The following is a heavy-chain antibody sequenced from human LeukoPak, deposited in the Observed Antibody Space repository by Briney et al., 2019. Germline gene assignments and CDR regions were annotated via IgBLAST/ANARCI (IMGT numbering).Heavy chain of an antibody. CDR1: GGSISSGSYY. CDR2: IYTSGST. V-gene: IGHV4-61*02. Sequence: PSETLSLTCTVPGGSISSGSYYWSWIRQPAGKGLEWIGRIYTSGSTNYNPSLKSRVTISVDTSKNQFSLKLSSVTAADTAVYYCASSEYCSGGSCYPVYYFDYWGQGTLVTVSS. D-gene: IGHD2-15*01. J-gene: IGHJ4*02. CDR3: ASSEYCSGGSCYPVYYFDY.